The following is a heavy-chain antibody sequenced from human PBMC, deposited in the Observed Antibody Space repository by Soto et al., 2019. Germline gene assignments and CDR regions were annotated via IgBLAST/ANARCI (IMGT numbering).Heavy chain of an antibody. CDR1: GFTFDDYG. J-gene: IGHJ4*02. Sequence: GGSLRLSCAASGFTFDDYGMNWVRQAPGKRLEWVSFISFSGNTIYYADPVRGRFTISRDNAKSTLFLQMNSLRDDDTATYYCARRLDPLQYSDYWGRGTLVTVSS. CDR3: ARRLDPLQYSDY. CDR2: ISFSGNTI. D-gene: IGHD5-18*01. V-gene: IGHV3-48*02.